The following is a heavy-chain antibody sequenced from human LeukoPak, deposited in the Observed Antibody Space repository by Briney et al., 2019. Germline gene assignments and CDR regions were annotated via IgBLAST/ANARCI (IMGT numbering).Heavy chain of an antibody. D-gene: IGHD3-3*01. V-gene: IGHV1-18*01. J-gene: IGHJ6*02. CDR1: GYTFTGYG. Sequence: ASVKVSCKASGYTFTGYGISWVRQAPGQGLEWMGWISAYNGNTNYAQKLQGRVTMTTDTSTSTAYMELRSLRSDDTAVYYCAREGGITIFGVVITADYYYYYGMDVWGQGTTVTVSS. CDR3: AREGGITIFGVVITADYYYYYGMDV. CDR2: ISAYNGNT.